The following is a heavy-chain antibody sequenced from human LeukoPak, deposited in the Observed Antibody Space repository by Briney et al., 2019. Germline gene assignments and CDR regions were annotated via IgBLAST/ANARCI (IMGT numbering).Heavy chain of an antibody. D-gene: IGHD3-22*01. CDR3: ARVAGRYYDSSGYKYYFDY. V-gene: IGHV3-21*01. J-gene: IGHJ4*02. CDR2: ISSSGSYI. CDR1: GFTFSSYS. Sequence: GGSLRLSCAASGFTFSSYSMNWVRQAPGKGLEWVSSISSSGSYIYYADSVKGRFTISRDNAKNSLYLQMNSLRAEDTAVYYCARVAGRYYDSSGYKYYFDYWGQGTLVTVSS.